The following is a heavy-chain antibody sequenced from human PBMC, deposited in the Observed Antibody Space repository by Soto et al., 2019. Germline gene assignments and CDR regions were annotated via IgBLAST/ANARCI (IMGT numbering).Heavy chain of an antibody. Sequence: GASVKVSGKASGYTFTGYYMHWVRQAPGQGLEWMGWINPNSGGTNYAQKFQGWVTMTRDTSISTAYMELSRLRSDDTAVYYCAREVVVPAARYYYGMDVWGQGTTVTVSS. CDR1: GYTFTGYY. J-gene: IGHJ6*02. CDR3: AREVVVPAARYYYGMDV. CDR2: INPNSGGT. D-gene: IGHD2-2*01. V-gene: IGHV1-2*04.